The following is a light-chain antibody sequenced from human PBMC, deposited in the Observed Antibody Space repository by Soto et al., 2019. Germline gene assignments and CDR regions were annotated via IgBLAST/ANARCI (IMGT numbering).Light chain of an antibody. CDR3: AAWDDSLNAVV. CDR2: DND. V-gene: IGLV1-44*01. Sequence: QSVLTQPPSASGTPGQRVTISCSGSSSNIGGNAVSWYQQLPGTAPKLLIHDNDQRPSGVPDRFSGSKSGTSASLAISGLQSEDEADYCCAAWDDSLNAVVFGGGTKLTVL. J-gene: IGLJ2*01. CDR1: SSNIGGNA.